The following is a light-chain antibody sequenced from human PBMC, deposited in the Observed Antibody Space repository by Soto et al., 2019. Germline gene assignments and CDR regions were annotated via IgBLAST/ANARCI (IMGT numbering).Light chain of an antibody. CDR1: QSLSTF. CDR2: TAS. CDR3: QESYSSPFT. Sequence: DIQMTQSPSSLSASIGDRVIITCRTSQSLSTFLNWYRHKPGEAPRLLIYTASTLHGGVPSRFSGSGSGTGFTLTMSSLQPEDFATYYCQESYSSPFTIGPGTRVDVK. V-gene: IGKV1-39*01. J-gene: IGKJ3*01.